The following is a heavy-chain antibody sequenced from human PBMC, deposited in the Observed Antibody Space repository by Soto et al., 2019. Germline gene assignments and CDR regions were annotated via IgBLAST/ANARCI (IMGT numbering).Heavy chain of an antibody. Sequence: EVRLVESGGGLVKPGGSLRLSCAASGFTFNKYSMNWVRQAPGKGLEWVSSITSKTGDQYYADSVKGRFIISRDNTKNSLSLQVTSLRDEDTAVYYCARDLMPNDRGLGDLAYGGQGTLVTVSS. D-gene: IGHD3-22*01. V-gene: IGHV3-21*06. CDR1: GFTFNKYS. CDR3: ARDLMPNDRGLGDLAY. J-gene: IGHJ4*02. CDR2: ITSKTGDQ.